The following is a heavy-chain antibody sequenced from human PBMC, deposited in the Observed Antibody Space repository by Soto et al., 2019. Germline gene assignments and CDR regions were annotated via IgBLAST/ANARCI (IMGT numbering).Heavy chain of an antibody. J-gene: IGHJ5*02. CDR1: GFSLNTNGAG. Sequence: SGPTLVNPTQTLTLTCTFSGFSLNTNGAGVGWIRQPPGKALEWLALIYWDDDKRYSPSLKSRLTITKDTSKNQVVLTMTNMDPVDTATYYCAHRDPQDRYTWKGGWFDPWGQGTLVPVAS. D-gene: IGHD2-2*02. CDR3: AHRDPQDRYTWKGGWFDP. CDR2: IYWDDDK. V-gene: IGHV2-5*02.